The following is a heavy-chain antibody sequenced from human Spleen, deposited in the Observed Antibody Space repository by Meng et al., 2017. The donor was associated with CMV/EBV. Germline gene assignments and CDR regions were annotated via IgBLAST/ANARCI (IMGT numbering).Heavy chain of an antibody. Sequence: GESLKISCAASGFSFSIYALTWVRQAPGKGLEWVAGISASGGTTYYADSVKGRFTISRDNSKNTLYLQINSLRAEDTAVYYCARGMGPDWELLIHGWFDPWGQGTLVTRLL. J-gene: IGHJ5*02. V-gene: IGHV3-23*01. CDR3: ARGMGPDWELLIHGWFDP. D-gene: IGHD1-26*01. CDR2: ISASGGTT. CDR1: GFSFSIYA.